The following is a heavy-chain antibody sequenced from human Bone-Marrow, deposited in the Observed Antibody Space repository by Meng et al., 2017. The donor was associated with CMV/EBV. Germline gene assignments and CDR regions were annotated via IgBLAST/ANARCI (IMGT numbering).Heavy chain of an antibody. CDR2: ISGSGGST. Sequence: LSLTCAASGFTFSSYSMNWVRQAPGKGLEWVSAISGSGGSTYYADSVKGRFTISRDNSKNTLYLQMNSLRAEDTAVYYCAKAMRKGFLEWLWGQGTLVTVSS. CDR3: AKAMRKGFLEWL. J-gene: IGHJ4*02. CDR1: GFTFSSYS. D-gene: IGHD3-3*01. V-gene: IGHV3-23*01.